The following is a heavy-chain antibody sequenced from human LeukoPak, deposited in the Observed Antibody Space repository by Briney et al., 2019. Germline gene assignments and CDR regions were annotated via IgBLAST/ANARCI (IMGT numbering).Heavy chain of an antibody. CDR1: GFALSSYA. CDR2: VRGSGGGT. CDR3: AKADGDYVEPFDY. V-gene: IGHV3-23*01. Sequence: GGSLRLSCAASGFALSSYAMSWVRQAPGKGLEWVSAVRGSGGGTYYADSVKGRFTISRDTSKNTLYLQMNSLRAEDTAVYYCAKADGDYVEPFDYWGQGTLVTVSS. J-gene: IGHJ4*02. D-gene: IGHD4-17*01.